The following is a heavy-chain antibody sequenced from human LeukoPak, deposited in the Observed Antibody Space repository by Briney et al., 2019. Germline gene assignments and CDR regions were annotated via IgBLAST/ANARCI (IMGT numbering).Heavy chain of an antibody. CDR1: GVSVGSNNYY. V-gene: IGHV4-61*01. Sequence: SETLSLTCAVSGVSVGSNNYYWTWIRQSPGRGLEWIGSLSHGGSTNYNPSLKSRVTISVDTSKNQLSRRLSSVTAADTARYYCARAVGAVYWYFDPWGRGTLVTVSS. J-gene: IGHJ2*01. CDR3: ARAVGAVYWYFDP. D-gene: IGHD1-26*01. CDR2: LSHGGST.